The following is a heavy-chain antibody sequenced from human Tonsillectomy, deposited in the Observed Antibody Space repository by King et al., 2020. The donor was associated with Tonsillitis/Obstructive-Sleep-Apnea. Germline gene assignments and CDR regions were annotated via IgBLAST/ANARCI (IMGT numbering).Heavy chain of an antibody. CDR2: ISSSGSTI. J-gene: IGHJ6*02. V-gene: IGHV3-48*03. CDR3: ARDRRIPYNDFWSGYYSTNYYYGMDV. Sequence: LQLVQSGGGLVQPGGSLRLSCAASGFTFSSYEMNWVRQAPGKGLEWVSYISSSGSTIYYADSVKGRFTISRDNAKNSLYLQMNSLRAEDTAVYYCARDRRIPYNDFWSGYYSTNYYYGMDVWGQGTTVTGSS. D-gene: IGHD3-3*01. CDR1: GFTFSSYE.